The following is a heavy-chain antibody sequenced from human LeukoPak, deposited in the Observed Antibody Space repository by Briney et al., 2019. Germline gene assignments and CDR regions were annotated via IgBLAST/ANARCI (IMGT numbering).Heavy chain of an antibody. CDR1: GDSVSSNSTA. Sequence: SQTLSLTCAISGDSVSSNSTAWNWIRQSPSRGLEWLGRTYYRSKWYNDYAVSVKSRITINPDTSKNQFSLQLNSVTPEDTAVYYCARDFIARGRVIVGAAHYYYYGMDVWGQGTTVTVSS. D-gene: IGHD1-26*01. CDR3: ARDFIARGRVIVGAAHYYYYGMDV. J-gene: IGHJ6*02. CDR2: TYYRSKWYN. V-gene: IGHV6-1*01.